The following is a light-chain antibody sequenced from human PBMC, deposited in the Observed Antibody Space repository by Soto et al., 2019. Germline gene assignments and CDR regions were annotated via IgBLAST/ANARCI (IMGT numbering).Light chain of an antibody. Sequence: IQLTQSPSSLSASVGDRVTITCQASQDISNYLNWYQQKPGKAPKLLIYDASSLQSGVPPRFSGSGSGTEFTLTISSLQSEDFAVYYCQQYNDWPRTFGQGTKVDIK. CDR1: QDISNY. CDR3: QQYNDWPRT. V-gene: IGKV1D-13*01. J-gene: IGKJ1*01. CDR2: DAS.